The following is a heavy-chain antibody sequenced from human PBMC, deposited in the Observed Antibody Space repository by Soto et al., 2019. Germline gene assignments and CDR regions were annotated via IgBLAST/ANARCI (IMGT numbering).Heavy chain of an antibody. CDR3: ARYRSGYYYQRYFDY. CDR2: INHSGST. J-gene: IGHJ4*02. CDR1: GGSFSGYY. V-gene: IGHV4-34*01. Sequence: SETLSLTCAVYGGSFSGYYWSWIHQPPGKGLEWIGEINHSGSTNYNPSLKSRVTISVDTSKNQFSLKLSSVTAADTAVYYCARYRSGYYYQRYFDYWGQGTLVTVSS. D-gene: IGHD3-22*01.